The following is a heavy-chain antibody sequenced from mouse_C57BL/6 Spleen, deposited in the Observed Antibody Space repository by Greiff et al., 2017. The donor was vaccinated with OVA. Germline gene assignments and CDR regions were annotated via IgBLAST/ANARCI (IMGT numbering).Heavy chain of an antibody. CDR3: ARIGYRYFDV. D-gene: IGHD3-1*01. V-gene: IGHV1-61*01. CDR2: IYPSDSET. CDR1: GYTFTSYW. J-gene: IGHJ1*03. Sequence: VQLQQPGAELVRPGSSVKLSCKASGYTFTSYWMDWVKQRPGQGLEWIGNIYPSDSETHYNQKFKDKATLTVDKSSSTAYMQLSSLTSEDSAVYYCARIGYRYFDVWGTGTTVTVSS.